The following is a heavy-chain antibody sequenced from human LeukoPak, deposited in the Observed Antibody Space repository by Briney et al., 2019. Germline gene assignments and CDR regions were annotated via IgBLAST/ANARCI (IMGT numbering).Heavy chain of an antibody. D-gene: IGHD4-23*01. J-gene: IGHJ5*02. CDR2: ISSRSNYI. CDR1: GFSFSDHN. V-gene: IGHV3-21*01. CDR3: ARDFYGGLDH. Sequence: TGGSLRLSCAVSGFSFSDHNMNWVRQAPGKGLEWVASISSRSNYIYYADSLKGRVTVSRDNARNSLFLQMTSLRAEDTAVYFCARDFYGGLDHWGQGTLVTVSS.